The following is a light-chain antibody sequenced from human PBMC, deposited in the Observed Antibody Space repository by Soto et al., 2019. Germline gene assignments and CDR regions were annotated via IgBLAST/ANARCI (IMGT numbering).Light chain of an antibody. CDR3: QQRSNWPPVIT. CDR1: QSFSSY. CDR2: DAS. J-gene: IGKJ5*01. Sequence: EIVLTQSPATLSLSPGERATLSCRASQSFSSYLAWYQQKPGQAPRLLIYDASKRPTGIPARFSGRGSGTDFTLTISSLEPEDVAVYYCQQRSNWPPVITFGQGTRLEIK. V-gene: IGKV3-11*01.